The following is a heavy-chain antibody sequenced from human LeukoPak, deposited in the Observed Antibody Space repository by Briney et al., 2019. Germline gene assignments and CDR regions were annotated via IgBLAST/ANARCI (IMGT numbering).Heavy chain of an antibody. CDR3: ARGPSGYGDYYGMDV. D-gene: IGHD3-3*01. CDR1: GGSISSYY. CDR2: IYYSGST. J-gene: IGHJ6*02. Sequence: SETLSLTCTVSGGSISSYYWSWIRQPPGKGLEWIGYIYYSGSTNYNPSLKSRVTISEDTSKNQFSLKPSSVTAADTAVYYCARGPSGYGDYYGMDVWGQGTTVTVSS. V-gene: IGHV4-59*08.